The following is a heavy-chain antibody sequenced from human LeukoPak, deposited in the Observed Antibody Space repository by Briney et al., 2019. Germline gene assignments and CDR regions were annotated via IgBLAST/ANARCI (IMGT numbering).Heavy chain of an antibody. V-gene: IGHV3-21*01. Sequence: GGSLRLSCAASGFTFSSYSMNWVRQAPGQGLEWVSCISSSSSYIYYADSVKGRFTISRDNAKNSLYLQMNSLRAEDTAVYYCARDLRRYFDYWGQGTLVTVSS. J-gene: IGHJ4*02. CDR3: ARDLRRYFDY. CDR1: GFTFSSYS. CDR2: ISSSSSYI.